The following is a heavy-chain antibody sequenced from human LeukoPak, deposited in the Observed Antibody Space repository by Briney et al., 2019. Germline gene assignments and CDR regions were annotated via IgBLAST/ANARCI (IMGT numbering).Heavy chain of an antibody. CDR2: INQGGSAK. Sequence: GGSLRLSCAASGFTFSSYWMTWVRQAPGKGLEWVANINQGGSAKYYVDSVKGRFTISRDNAKNSLYLQMNSLRAEDTSVYYCARGGYSLGYGDYWGQGTLVTVSS. J-gene: IGHJ4*02. V-gene: IGHV3-7*01. CDR3: ARGGYSLGYGDY. D-gene: IGHD5-18*01. CDR1: GFTFSSYW.